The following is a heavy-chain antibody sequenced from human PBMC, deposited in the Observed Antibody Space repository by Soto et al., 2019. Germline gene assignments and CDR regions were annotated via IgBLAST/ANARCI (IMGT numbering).Heavy chain of an antibody. CDR1: GGYISSDSYY. CDR3: ARGPSGSYVRHFDH. J-gene: IGHJ4*02. Sequence: SETLSLTCTVSGGYISSDSYYWGWIRQSPEKGLEWIASISYSGSTYYNPTLKSRLIISVDTSKSQFSLKLSSLTAADTAVYFCARGPSGSYVRHFDHWGQGVLVTVSS. V-gene: IGHV4-39*07. D-gene: IGHD1-26*01. CDR2: ISYSGST.